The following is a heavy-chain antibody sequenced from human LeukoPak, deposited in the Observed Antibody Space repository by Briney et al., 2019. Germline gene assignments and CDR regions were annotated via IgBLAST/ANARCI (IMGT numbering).Heavy chain of an antibody. Sequence: GAPVKVSCKASGYTFTSYDTNWVRQATGQGLEWMGWMNPNSGNTGYAQKFQGRVTMTRNTSISTAYMELSSLRSEDTAVYYCARLDILTGYSSDYWGQGTLVTVSS. CDR2: MNPNSGNT. V-gene: IGHV1-8*01. D-gene: IGHD3-9*01. CDR1: GYTFTSYD. J-gene: IGHJ4*02. CDR3: ARLDILTGYSSDY.